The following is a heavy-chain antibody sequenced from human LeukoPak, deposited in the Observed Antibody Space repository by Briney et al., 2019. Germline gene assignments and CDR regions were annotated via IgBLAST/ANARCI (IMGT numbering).Heavy chain of an antibody. CDR3: ARTITVSGLDY. D-gene: IGHD5-12*01. CDR1: GFVFSTYG. CDR2: INYEGRNK. J-gene: IGHJ4*02. Sequence: GGSLRLSCAASGFVFSTYGMHWVRQAPGKGLEWVAFINYEGRNKYYVDSVRGRFTISRDNSKNTLYLQMNSLRSEDTAVYYCARTITVSGLDYWGQGTLVTVSS. V-gene: IGHV3-30*02.